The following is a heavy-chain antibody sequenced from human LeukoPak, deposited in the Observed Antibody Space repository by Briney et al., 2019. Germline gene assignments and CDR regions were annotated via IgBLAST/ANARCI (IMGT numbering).Heavy chain of an antibody. D-gene: IGHD6-13*01. V-gene: IGHV4-34*01. Sequence: PSETLSLTCAVYGGSFSGYYWSWIRQPPGKGLEWIGEINHSGSTNYNPSLKSRVTISVDTSKNQFSLKLSSVTAADTAVYYCARGAPFIAAAGPRQNWFDPWGQGTLVTVSS. CDR2: INHSGST. J-gene: IGHJ5*02. CDR1: GGSFSGYY. CDR3: ARGAPFIAAAGPRQNWFDP.